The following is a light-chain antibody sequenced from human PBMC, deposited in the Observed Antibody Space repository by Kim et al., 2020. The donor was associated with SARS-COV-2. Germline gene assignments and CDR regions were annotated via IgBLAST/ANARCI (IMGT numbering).Light chain of an antibody. J-gene: IGLJ2*01. V-gene: IGLV4-60*03. CDR3: ETWDRNTPVV. CDR2: VEGSGSY. CDR1: RGHSSHI. Sequence: AKLPWPLSRGHSSHIIAWQHQQAGKAPRDLMKVEGSGSYNKGSGVPDPFSGSSAGADRYLTIFNLPAGGGADYYWETWDRNTPVVFGGGTKLTVL.